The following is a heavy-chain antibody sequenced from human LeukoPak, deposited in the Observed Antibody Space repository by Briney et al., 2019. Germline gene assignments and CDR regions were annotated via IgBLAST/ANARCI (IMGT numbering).Heavy chain of an antibody. V-gene: IGHV1-8*01. CDR1: GYTFTSYD. J-gene: IGHJ5*02. Sequence: ASVKVSCKASGYTFTSYDINWVRQATGQGLGWMGWMNPNSGNTGYAQKFQGRVTMTRNTSISTAYMELSSLRADDTAIYYCARVRSYSNSYYDFDPWGQGTLVTVSS. D-gene: IGHD6-13*01. CDR2: MNPNSGNT. CDR3: ARVRSYSNSYYDFDP.